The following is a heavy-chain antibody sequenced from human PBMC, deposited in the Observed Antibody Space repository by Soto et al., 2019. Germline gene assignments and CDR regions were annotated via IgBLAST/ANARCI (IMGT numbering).Heavy chain of an antibody. CDR3: ARSRLELSYDYIWGSYRGIDHDAFDI. CDR2: IYYSGST. J-gene: IGHJ3*02. Sequence: KPSETLSLTCTVSGGSISSGGYYWSWIRQHPGKGLEWIGYIYYSGSTYYNPSLKSRVTISVDTSKNQFSLKLSSVTAADTAVYYCARSRLELSYDYIWGSYRGIDHDAFDIWGQGTMVTVSS. V-gene: IGHV4-31*03. CDR1: GGSISSGGYY. D-gene: IGHD3-16*02.